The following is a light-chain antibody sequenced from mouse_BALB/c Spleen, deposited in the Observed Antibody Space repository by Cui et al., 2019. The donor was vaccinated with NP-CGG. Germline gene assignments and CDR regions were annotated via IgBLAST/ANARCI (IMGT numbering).Light chain of an antibody. V-gene: IGLV1*01. CDR3: ALWYSNHWV. Sequence: QAVVTQESALTTSPGETVTLTCRPSNWAVTTSNYANWVQEKPDHLFTGLIGGTNNRAPGVPARFSGSLIGDKAALTITGAQTEDEAIYFCALWYSNHWVFGGGTKLTVL. J-gene: IGLJ1*01. CDR2: GTN. CDR1: NWAVTTSNY.